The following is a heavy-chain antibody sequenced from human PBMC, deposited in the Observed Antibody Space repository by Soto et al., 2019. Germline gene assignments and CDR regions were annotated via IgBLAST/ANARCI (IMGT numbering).Heavy chain of an antibody. CDR3: ARGPTYYDFWSGYSIHQLYYFDY. CDR2: INHSGST. Sequence: LSLTCAVYGGSFSGYYWSWIRQPPGKGLEWIGEINHSGSTDYNPSLKSRVTISVDTSKNQFSLKLSSVTAADTAVYYCARGPTYYDFWSGYSIHQLYYFDYWGQGTLVTVSS. V-gene: IGHV4-34*01. J-gene: IGHJ4*02. D-gene: IGHD3-3*01. CDR1: GGSFSGYY.